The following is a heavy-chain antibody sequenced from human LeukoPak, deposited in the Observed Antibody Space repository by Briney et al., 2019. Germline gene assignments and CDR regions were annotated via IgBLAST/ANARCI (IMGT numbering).Heavy chain of an antibody. J-gene: IGHJ3*01. CDR1: GFSIHQSS. V-gene: IGHV3-7*01. D-gene: IGHD3/OR15-3a*01. Sequence: GGSLRLSCKASGFSIHQSSMSWVRQAPVKGLEWVASIRPDGSAVFYVDSVKGRFTFSRDNAKNSLDLQMNSLRAEDTALYYCAKFGLPHSIDLWGQGTMVTVSS. CDR2: IRPDGSAV. CDR3: AKFGLPHSIDL.